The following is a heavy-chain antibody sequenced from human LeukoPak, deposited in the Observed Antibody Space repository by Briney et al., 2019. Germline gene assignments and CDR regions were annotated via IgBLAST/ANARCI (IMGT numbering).Heavy chain of an antibody. Sequence: SETLSLTCTVSGGSISSYYWSWIRQPPGKGLEWIGYIYYSGSTNHNPSLKSRVTISVDTSKNQFSLKLSSVTAADTAVYYCASWPNYYYGSGSYEYYFDYWGQGTLVTVSS. J-gene: IGHJ4*02. V-gene: IGHV4-59*01. CDR1: GGSISSYY. D-gene: IGHD3-10*01. CDR2: IYYSGST. CDR3: ASWPNYYYGSGSYEYYFDY.